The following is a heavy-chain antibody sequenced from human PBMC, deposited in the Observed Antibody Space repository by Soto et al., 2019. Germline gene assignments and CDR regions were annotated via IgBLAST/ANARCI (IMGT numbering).Heavy chain of an antibody. J-gene: IGHJ3*02. CDR1: GFSFSNYA. CDR2: ISYDGSNK. D-gene: IGHD3-16*02. Sequence: QVLLVESGGGVVQPGRSLRLSCVASGFSFSNYAMHWVRQAPGKGLEWVAVISYDGSNKYYADSVKGRFTISRDNSKNTRYLQMNNLRTEDTAVYYCATVRGYRQDFDAFDIWGQGTMVTVSS. V-gene: IGHV3-30-3*01. CDR3: ATVRGYRQDFDAFDI.